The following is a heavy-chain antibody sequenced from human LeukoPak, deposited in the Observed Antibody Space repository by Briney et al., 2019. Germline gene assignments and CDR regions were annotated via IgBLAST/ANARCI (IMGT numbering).Heavy chain of an antibody. D-gene: IGHD1-26*01. CDR3: ARDPYSGSYSDYYYYYMDV. V-gene: IGHV3-7*04. CDR2: NPDGSDK. Sequence: NPDGSDKYSVDSVKGRFTISRDNAKDSLYLQMNSLRAEDTAVYYCARDPYSGSYSDYYYYYMDVWGKGTTVTVSS. J-gene: IGHJ6*03.